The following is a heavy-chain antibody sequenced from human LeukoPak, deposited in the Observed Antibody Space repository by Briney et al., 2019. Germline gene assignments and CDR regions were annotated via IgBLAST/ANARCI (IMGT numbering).Heavy chain of an antibody. J-gene: IGHJ6*03. Sequence: PGGSLRLSCAASGFTLSSYWVSWVRQAPGKGLEWVANIKQDGSEKYYVDSVKGRFTISRDNARNSLYLQMDSLRAEDTAVYYCARQRWDDFWSGNWGGAYYMDVWGKGTTVTVSS. CDR2: IKQDGSEK. CDR3: ARQRWDDFWSGNWGGAYYMDV. V-gene: IGHV3-7*01. CDR1: GFTLSSYW. D-gene: IGHD3-3*01.